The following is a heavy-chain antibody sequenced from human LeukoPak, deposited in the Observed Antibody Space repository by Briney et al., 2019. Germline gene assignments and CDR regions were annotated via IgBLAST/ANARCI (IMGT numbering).Heavy chain of an antibody. CDR3: ASGKVRVVQAATGAPFDY. D-gene: IGHD2-2*01. CDR1: GGTFSSYA. J-gene: IGHJ4*02. CDR2: IIPIFGIA. V-gene: IGHV1-69*17. Sequence: SVKVSCKASGGTFSSYAISWVRQAPGQGLEWMGGIIPIFGIANYAQKFQGRVTITADKSTSTAYMEVSSLRAEDTAVYYCASGKVRVVQAATGAPFDYWGQGTLVTVSS.